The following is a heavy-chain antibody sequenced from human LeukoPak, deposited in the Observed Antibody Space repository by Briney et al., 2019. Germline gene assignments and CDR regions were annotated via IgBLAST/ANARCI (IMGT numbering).Heavy chain of an antibody. J-gene: IGHJ4*02. CDR2: IMIKAYVVTT. D-gene: IGHD6-19*01. CDR1: GFTLGDYD. V-gene: IGHV3-49*04. CDR3: TKDLLGSGWYYFDY. Sequence: GGSLRLSCTASGFTLGDYDMSWVRQAPGKGLEWVGFIMIKAYVVTTAYASSVMVRFSISRYDSKSLAYLQMISLKTEDSAVYYFTKDLLGSGWYYFDYWGQGSLVTVSS.